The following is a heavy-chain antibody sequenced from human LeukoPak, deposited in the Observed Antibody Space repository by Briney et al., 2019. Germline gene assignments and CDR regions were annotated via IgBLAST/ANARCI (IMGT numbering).Heavy chain of an antibody. CDR1: GYTFTSYD. Sequence: GASVKVSCKASGYTFTSYDINWVRQATGQGLEWMGWMNPNSGNTGYAQKFQGRVTITRNTSISTAYMELSSLRSEDTAVYYCARRGSYGSGKFRPKRLYYFDYWGQGTLVTVSS. V-gene: IGHV1-8*03. J-gene: IGHJ4*02. D-gene: IGHD3-10*01. CDR2: MNPNSGNT. CDR3: ARRGSYGSGKFRPKRLYYFDY.